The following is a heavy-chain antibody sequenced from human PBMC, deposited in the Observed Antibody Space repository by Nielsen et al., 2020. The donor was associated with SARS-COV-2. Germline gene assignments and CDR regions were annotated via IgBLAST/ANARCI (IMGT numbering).Heavy chain of an antibody. CDR1: GFTFSRFG. CDR2: ISDSASTM. Sequence: GESLKISCAASGFTFSRFGMNWVRQAPGKGLEWISYISDSASTMYYADSVNGRFTISRDNAKNSLYLQMNSLRVEDTAVYYCASQFYSASGSPFDQWGQGTLVTVSS. CDR3: ASQFYSASGSPFDQ. V-gene: IGHV3-48*03. J-gene: IGHJ5*02. D-gene: IGHD3-10*01.